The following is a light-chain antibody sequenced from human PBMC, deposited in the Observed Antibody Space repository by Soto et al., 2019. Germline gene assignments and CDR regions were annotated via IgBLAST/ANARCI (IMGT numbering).Light chain of an antibody. J-gene: IGLJ2*01. CDR3: QTWGTGIRV. Sequence: QAVLTQSASASASLGASVKLTCTLSSGHSSYAIAWHQQQPEKGPRYLMKLNSDGSHSKGDGIPDRFSGSSSGAERYLTISSLQSEDEADYYCQTWGTGIRVFGGGTQLTVL. CDR2: LNSDGSH. V-gene: IGLV4-69*01. CDR1: SGHSSYA.